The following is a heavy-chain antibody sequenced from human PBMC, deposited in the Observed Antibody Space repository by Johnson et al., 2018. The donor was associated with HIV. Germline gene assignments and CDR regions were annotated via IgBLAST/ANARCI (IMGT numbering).Heavy chain of an antibody. D-gene: IGHD3-10*01. J-gene: IGHJ3*02. Sequence: VQLVESGGGLVQRGGSLRLSCVASGFNFSSYAMSWVRQAPGKGLEWVSVISASGGSVQYADSVKGRFTISKDNSRNTLFLHMNSLRADDTAVYYCAIGRGEFPRHAFDIWGQGTMVTVSS. CDR3: AIGRGEFPRHAFDI. CDR2: ISASGGSV. V-gene: IGHV3-23*04. CDR1: GFNFSSYA.